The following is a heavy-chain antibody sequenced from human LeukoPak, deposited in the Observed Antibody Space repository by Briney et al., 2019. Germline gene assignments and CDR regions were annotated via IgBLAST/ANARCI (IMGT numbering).Heavy chain of an antibody. V-gene: IGHV3-21*01. CDR2: ISSSSSYI. D-gene: IGHD3-10*01. Sequence: GSLRLSCAASGFTFSSYSMNWVRQAPGKGLEWVSSISSSSSYIYYADSVKGRFTISRDNAKNSLYLQMNSLRAEDTAVYYCAKDSAFYYIDVWGKGTTVIISS. J-gene: IGHJ6*03. CDR3: AKDSAFYYIDV. CDR1: GFTFSSYS.